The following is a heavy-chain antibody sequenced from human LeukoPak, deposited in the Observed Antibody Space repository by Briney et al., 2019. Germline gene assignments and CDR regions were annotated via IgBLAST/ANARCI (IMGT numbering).Heavy chain of an antibody. CDR2: ISSSSSYI. J-gene: IGHJ4*02. D-gene: IGHD3-22*01. CDR3: ARGHHYYDSSGSHDY. V-gene: IGHV3-21*01. CDR1: GFTFSSYS. Sequence: PGGSLRLFCAASGFTFSSYSMNWVRQAPGKGLEWVSSISSSSSYIYYADSVKGRFTISRDNAKNSLYLQMNSLRAEDTAVYYCARGHHYYDSSGSHDYWGQGTLVTVSS.